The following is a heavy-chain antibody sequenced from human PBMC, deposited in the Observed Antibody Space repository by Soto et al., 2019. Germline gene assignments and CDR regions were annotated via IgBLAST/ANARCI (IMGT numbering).Heavy chain of an antibody. Sequence: QITLKESGPTLVKPTQTLTLTCTFSGFSLSTSGVGVGWLRQPPGKALEWLALIYWDDDKRYSPSLKSRLTITKDTSKNHVVLTMTNMYPVDTGTYYCAHYGDYRTAFGIWGQGTMVTVSS. D-gene: IGHD4-17*01. CDR3: AHYGDYRTAFGI. CDR1: GFSLSTSGVG. V-gene: IGHV2-5*02. CDR2: IYWDDDK. J-gene: IGHJ3*02.